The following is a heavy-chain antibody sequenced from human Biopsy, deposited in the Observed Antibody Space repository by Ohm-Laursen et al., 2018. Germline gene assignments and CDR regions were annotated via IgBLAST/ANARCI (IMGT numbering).Heavy chain of an antibody. V-gene: IGHV1-2*02. Sequence: GSSVSVSCTASGYTFTGYHVHWARQAPGQGLEWMGWIKAKTGDTNYAQKFQGRVTMNRDTSISTAYVDLSSLRSDDTAVYYCTRGGYYYDSLAYYYWFDPWGQGTLVTVSS. CDR1: GYTFTGYH. D-gene: IGHD3-22*01. CDR2: IKAKTGDT. CDR3: TRGGYYYDSLAYYYWFDP. J-gene: IGHJ5*02.